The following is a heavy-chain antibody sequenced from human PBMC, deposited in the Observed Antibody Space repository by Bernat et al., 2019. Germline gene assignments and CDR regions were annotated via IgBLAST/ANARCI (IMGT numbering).Heavy chain of an antibody. CDR2: ISSSSSYI. CDR1: GFTFSSYS. CDR3: AHGSGLYYYYMDV. V-gene: IGHV3-21*01. Sequence: EVQLVESGGGLVKPGGSLRLSCAASGFTFSSYSMNWVRQAPGKGLEWVSSISSSSSYIYYTDSVKGRFTISRDNAKNSLYLQMNSLRAEDTAVYYCAHGSGLYYYYMDVWGKGTTVTVSS. J-gene: IGHJ6*03. D-gene: IGHD3-10*01.